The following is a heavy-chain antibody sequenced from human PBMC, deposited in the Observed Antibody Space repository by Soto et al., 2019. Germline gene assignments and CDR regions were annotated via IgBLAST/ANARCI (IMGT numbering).Heavy chain of an antibody. CDR2: INPNSGGT. CDR1: GYTFTGYY. CDR3: ARSDYRNSPFPGYYYYYMYV. Sequence: ASVKVSCKASGYTFTGYYMHWVRQAPGQGLEWMGWINPNSGGTNYAQKFQGWVTMTRDTSISTAYMELSRLRSDDTAVYYCARSDYRNSPFPGYYYYYMYVWGKGTRVTVSS. D-gene: IGHD4-4*01. V-gene: IGHV1-2*04. J-gene: IGHJ6*03.